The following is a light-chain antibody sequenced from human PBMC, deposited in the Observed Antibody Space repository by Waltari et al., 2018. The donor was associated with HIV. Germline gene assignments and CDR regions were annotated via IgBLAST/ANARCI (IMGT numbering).Light chain of an antibody. V-gene: IGLV2-23*02. J-gene: IGLJ1*01. CDR2: EVT. CDR1: SSNVGSDDL. Sequence: QSALTQPASVSGSPGQSITISCTGTSSNVGSDDLVSWYQQHPGEAPKLIIYEVTKRPDGVSNRFSGSKSGNTASLTISGLQAEDEADYYCCSCPRSGIRYVFGTGTKVTVL. CDR3: CSCPRSGIRYV.